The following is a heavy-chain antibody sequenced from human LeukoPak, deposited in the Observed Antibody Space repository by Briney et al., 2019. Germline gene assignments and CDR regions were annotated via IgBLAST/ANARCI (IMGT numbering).Heavy chain of an antibody. CDR1: GYTFTSYG. Sequence: GASVKVSCKASGYTFTSYGFSWVRQAPGQGLEWMGWISTYYGNTNYAQKLHDRVTMTTDTSTSTAYMELTSLRSDDTAVYYCARVYSTNYYGSGDRPFLFDYWGQGTVVTVSS. CDR2: ISTYYGNT. D-gene: IGHD3-10*01. J-gene: IGHJ4*02. CDR3: ARVYSTNYYGSGDRPFLFDY. V-gene: IGHV1-18*01.